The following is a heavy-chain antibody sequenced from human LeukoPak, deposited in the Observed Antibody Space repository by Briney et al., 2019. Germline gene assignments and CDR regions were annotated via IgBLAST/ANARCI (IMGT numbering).Heavy chain of an antibody. CDR1: GFTFISYS. J-gene: IGHJ4*02. Sequence: GGSPRLSCAASGFTFISYSMNWVRQAPGKGLEWVSSISNSSPNIYYADSVKGRFTISRDSAMDSLFLQMNSLRAEDTAVYYCARALHDSSGYYFDYWGQGTLVTVSS. D-gene: IGHD3-22*01. CDR3: ARALHDSSGYYFDY. CDR2: ISNSSPNI. V-gene: IGHV3-21*01.